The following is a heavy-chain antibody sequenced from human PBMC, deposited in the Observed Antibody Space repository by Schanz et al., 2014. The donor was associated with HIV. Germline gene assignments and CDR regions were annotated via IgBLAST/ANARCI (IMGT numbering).Heavy chain of an antibody. CDR3: YGDESGY. CDR1: GFTFSSYG. V-gene: IGHV3-33*01. J-gene: IGHJ4*02. D-gene: IGHD4-17*01. Sequence: QVQLVESGGGVVQPGRSLRVSCAASGFTFSSYGMHWARQTPGKGLEWVAVIWYDGTNKYYADSVKGRFTISRDNSKNTLYLQMNSLRAEDTAVYYCYGDESGYWGQGTLVTVSS. CDR2: IWYDGTNK.